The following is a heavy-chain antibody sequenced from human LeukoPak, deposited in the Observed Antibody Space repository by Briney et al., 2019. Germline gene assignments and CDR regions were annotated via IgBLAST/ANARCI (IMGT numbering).Heavy chain of an antibody. Sequence: ASVKVSCKASGYTFTGYYMHWVRQAPGQGLEWMGWINPNSDGTNYAQKFQGRVTMTRDTSISTAYMELSRLRSDDTAVYYCARGARAILRFLEWLLFWGQGTLVTVSS. V-gene: IGHV1-2*02. CDR2: INPNSDGT. CDR1: GYTFTGYY. D-gene: IGHD3-3*01. J-gene: IGHJ4*02. CDR3: ARGARAILRFLEWLLF.